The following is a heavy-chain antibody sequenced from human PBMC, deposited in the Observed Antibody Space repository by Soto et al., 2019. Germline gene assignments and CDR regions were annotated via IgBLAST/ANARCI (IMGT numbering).Heavy chain of an antibody. CDR2: IYYSGST. J-gene: IGHJ3*02. CDR1: GGTIISGGCC. CDR3: ARVRPGYSSGWPFDI. D-gene: IGHD6-19*01. Sequence: SETLCLTWIVAGGTIISGGCCWSWIRKPPGKGLEWIGYIYYSGSTYYNPSLKSRVTISVDTSKNQFSLKLSSVTAADTAVYYCARVRPGYSSGWPFDIWGQGTMVTVSS. V-gene: IGHV4-30-4*08.